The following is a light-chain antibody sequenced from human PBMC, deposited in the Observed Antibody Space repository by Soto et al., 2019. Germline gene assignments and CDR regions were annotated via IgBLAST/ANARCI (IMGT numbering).Light chain of an antibody. J-gene: IGKJ5*01. CDR1: QSVNNNF. Sequence: EIVLTQSPGTLPLSPGERVTLSCRASQSVNNNFLSWYQQKPGQAPRLLIYAASSGATGIPDRFSGSGSGTDFTLTINRLEPEDFVVYYCQYYGNSRITFGQGTRLEIK. CDR3: QYYGNSRIT. V-gene: IGKV3-20*01. CDR2: AAS.